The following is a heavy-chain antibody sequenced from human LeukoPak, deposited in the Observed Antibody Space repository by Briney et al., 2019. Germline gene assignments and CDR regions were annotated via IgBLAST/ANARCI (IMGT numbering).Heavy chain of an antibody. D-gene: IGHD6-19*01. V-gene: IGHV4-34*01. CDR2: INHSGST. J-gene: IGHJ6*03. Sequence: PSETLSLTCAVYGGSFSGYYWSWIRQPPGKGLEWIGEINHSGSTNYNPSLKSRVTISVDTSKNQFSLKLSSVTAADTAVYYCARYSSGRLYYYYYYMDVWGKGTTVTVSS. CDR3: ARYSSGRLYYYYYYMDV. CDR1: GGSFSGYY.